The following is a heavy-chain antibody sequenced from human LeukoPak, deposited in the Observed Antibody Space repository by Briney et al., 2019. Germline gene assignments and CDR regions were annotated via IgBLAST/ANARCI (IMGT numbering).Heavy chain of an antibody. CDR2: ISYSDDTI. D-gene: IGHD6-13*01. Sequence: GSLRLSCAASGFTFRSYELNWVRQAPGKGLEWVSYISYSDDTIYYADSVKGRFTISRDNAKNSLYLQMNSLRAEDTAVYYCARHVVLRSKQPVWQRAYYMDVWGKGTTVTISS. V-gene: IGHV3-48*03. J-gene: IGHJ6*03. CDR1: GFTFRSYE. CDR3: ARHVVLRSKQPVWQRAYYMDV.